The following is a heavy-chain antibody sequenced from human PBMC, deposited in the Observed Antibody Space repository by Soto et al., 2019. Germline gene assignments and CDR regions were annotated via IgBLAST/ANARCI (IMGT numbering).Heavy chain of an antibody. D-gene: IGHD3-22*01. Sequence: QVQLQESGPGLVKPSETLSLTCAVSGDSISTYYCMWIRQPPGQGLESIGYLYYGRSANYNPSLKSRVTLSVDTSTNQCSLTLSSMTAADTAVYYCALRSMAVVPEYWGQGTLVTVSS. CDR3: ALRSMAVVPEY. J-gene: IGHJ4*02. CDR2: LYYGRSA. V-gene: IGHV4-59*01. CDR1: GDSISTYY.